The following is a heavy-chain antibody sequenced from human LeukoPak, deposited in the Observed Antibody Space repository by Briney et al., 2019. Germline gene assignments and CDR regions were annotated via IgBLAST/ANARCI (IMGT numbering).Heavy chain of an antibody. V-gene: IGHV3-74*01. CDR1: GFASSSYW. D-gene: IGHD1-26*01. J-gene: IGHJ4*02. CDR2: INGDGSGT. Sequence: GGSLRLSCAASGFASSSYWMHWVRQAPGKGLLWVSRINGDGSGTTYADSVKGRFTISRDNAKNTLYLQMNSVRAEDTAVYFCARGLESGSYYTLGYWGQGTLVTVSS. CDR3: ARGLESGSYYTLGY.